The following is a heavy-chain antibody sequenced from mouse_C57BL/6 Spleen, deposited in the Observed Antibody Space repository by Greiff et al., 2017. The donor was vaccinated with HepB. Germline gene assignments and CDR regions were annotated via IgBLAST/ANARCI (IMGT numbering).Heavy chain of an antibody. D-gene: IGHD2-3*01. J-gene: IGHJ1*03. CDR1: GFTFSSYA. Sequence: EVMLVESGGGLVKPGGSLKLSCAASGFTFSSYAMSWVRQTPEKRLEWVATISDGGSYTYYQDNVKGRFTISRDNAKNNLYLQMSHLKSEDTAMYYCARERDGYFRYFDVWGTGTTVTVSS. CDR2: ISDGGSYT. CDR3: ARERDGYFRYFDV. V-gene: IGHV5-4*01.